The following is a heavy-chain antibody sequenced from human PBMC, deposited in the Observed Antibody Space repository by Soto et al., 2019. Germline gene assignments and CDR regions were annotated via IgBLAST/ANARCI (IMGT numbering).Heavy chain of an antibody. D-gene: IGHD3-3*01. Sequence: SETLSLTCTVSGGSISSYDWSWIRQPPGKGLEWIGYIYYSGSTNYNPSLKSRVTISVDTSKNQFSLKLSSVTAADTAVYYCARSNGYYDFWSGYSDYYYYGMDVWGQGTTVTVSS. CDR2: IYYSGST. V-gene: IGHV4-59*01. CDR3: ARSNGYYDFWSGYSDYYYYGMDV. CDR1: GGSISSYD. J-gene: IGHJ6*02.